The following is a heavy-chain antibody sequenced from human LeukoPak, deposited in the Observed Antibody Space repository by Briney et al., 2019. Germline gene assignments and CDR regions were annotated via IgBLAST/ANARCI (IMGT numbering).Heavy chain of an antibody. CDR1: GYSFTSYW. Sequence: GESLKISCKGSGYSFTSYWIGWVRQMPGKGLEWMGIIYPGDSDTRYSPSFQGQVTISADKSISTAYPQWSSLKASDTAMYYCARHGSMNYYYDSSGYYHTFDYWGQGTLVTVSS. J-gene: IGHJ4*02. D-gene: IGHD3-22*01. CDR3: ARHGSMNYYYDSSGYYHTFDY. CDR2: IYPGDSDT. V-gene: IGHV5-51*01.